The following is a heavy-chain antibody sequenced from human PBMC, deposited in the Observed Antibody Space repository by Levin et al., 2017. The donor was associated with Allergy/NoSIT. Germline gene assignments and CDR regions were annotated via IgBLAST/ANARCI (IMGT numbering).Heavy chain of an antibody. J-gene: IGHJ3*01. CDR2: ISCNSVTI. CDR3: AKDIRNAAVAADALKR. D-gene: IGHD6-19*01. CDR1: GFTLDDYA. V-gene: IGHV3-9*01. Sequence: GGSLRLSCAASGFTLDDYAMHWVRQAPGKGLEWLSSISCNSVTICSAASVKGRFTISRDNAKNSLDLQMNSLSDEDTALYYGAKDIRNAAVAADALKRWGQGTMVTVAA.